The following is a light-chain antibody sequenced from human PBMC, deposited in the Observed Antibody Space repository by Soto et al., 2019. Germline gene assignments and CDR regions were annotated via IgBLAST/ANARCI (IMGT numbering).Light chain of an antibody. J-gene: IGKJ4*01. Sequence: EIVLTQSPATLSLSPGERATLSCRASQSVSSYLAWYHQKPGQAPRLLIYDASNRATGIPARFSGSGSGTNFTLTISSLEPEDFAVYYCQQRSNWPPKVTFGGGTKVELK. CDR2: DAS. CDR3: QQRSNWPPKVT. V-gene: IGKV3-11*01. CDR1: QSVSSY.